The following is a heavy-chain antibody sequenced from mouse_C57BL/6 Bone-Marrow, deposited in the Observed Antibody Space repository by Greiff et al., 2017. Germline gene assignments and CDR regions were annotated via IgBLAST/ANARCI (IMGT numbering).Heavy chain of an antibody. Sequence: QVQLQQPGAELVKPGASVKLSCKASGYTFTSYWMHWVKQRPGRGLEWIGRIDPNSGGTKYNEKFKSKATLTVDKPSSTAYMQLSSLTSKDSAVYYCARSWWLLGYFDVWGTGTTVTVSS. V-gene: IGHV1-72*01. CDR3: ARSWWLLGYFDV. CDR1: GYTFTSYW. J-gene: IGHJ1*03. CDR2: IDPNSGGT. D-gene: IGHD2-3*01.